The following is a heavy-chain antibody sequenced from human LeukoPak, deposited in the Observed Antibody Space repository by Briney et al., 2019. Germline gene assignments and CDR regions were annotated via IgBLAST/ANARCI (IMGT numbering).Heavy chain of an antibody. D-gene: IGHD6-19*01. CDR3: ARLVTGYSSGWYPYYFDY. Sequence: SETLSLTCAVSGYSISSGYYWGWIRQPPGKGLEWIGSIYQSGSTYYTPSLVSRVTISVDTSKNQFSLKLNSVTAADTAVYYCARLVTGYSSGWYPYYFDYWGQGTLVTVSS. CDR2: IYQSGST. V-gene: IGHV4-38-2*01. CDR1: GYSISSGYY. J-gene: IGHJ4*02.